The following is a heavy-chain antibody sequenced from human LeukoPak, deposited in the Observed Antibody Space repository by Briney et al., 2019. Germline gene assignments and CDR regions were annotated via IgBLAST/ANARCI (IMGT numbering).Heavy chain of an antibody. CDR2: IYPGDSDT. D-gene: IGHD3-22*01. V-gene: IGHV5-51*01. CDR1: GYSFTSYW. Sequence: GESLKISCKGSGYSFTSYWIGWVRQMPGKGLEWMGIIYPGDSDTRYSPSFQGQVTISADKSISTAYLQWSSLKASGTAMYYCARHLGSRDDSRGYYYSYWGQGTLVTVSS. CDR3: ARHLGSRDDSRGYYYSY. J-gene: IGHJ4*02.